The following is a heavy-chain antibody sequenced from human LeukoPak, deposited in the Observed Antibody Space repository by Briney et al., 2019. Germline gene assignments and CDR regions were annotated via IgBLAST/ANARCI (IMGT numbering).Heavy chain of an antibody. D-gene: IGHD2-2*01. V-gene: IGHV3-72*01. Sequence: GGSLRLSCAASGFTFSDHYMDWVRQAPGKGLEWVGRTRNKANSYTTEYAASVKGRFTISRDDSKNSLYLQMNSLKTEDTAVYYCARLAAARALWGQGTLVTVSS. CDR3: ARLAAARAL. J-gene: IGHJ4*02. CDR2: TRNKANSYTT. CDR1: GFTFSDHY.